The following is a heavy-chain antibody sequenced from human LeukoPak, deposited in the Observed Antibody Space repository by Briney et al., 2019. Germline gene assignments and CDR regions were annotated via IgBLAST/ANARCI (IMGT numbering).Heavy chain of an antibody. V-gene: IGHV4-38-2*01. CDR1: GYSISSGYY. CDR3: ARGHSGYDYGLFDY. CDR2: IYHSGST. J-gene: IGHJ4*02. D-gene: IGHD5-12*01. Sequence: SETLSLTCAVSGYSISSGYYWGWTRQPPGKGLEWIGSIYHSGSTYYNPSLKSRVTISVDTSKNQFSLKLSSVTAADTAVYYCARGHSGYDYGLFDYWGQGTLVTVSS.